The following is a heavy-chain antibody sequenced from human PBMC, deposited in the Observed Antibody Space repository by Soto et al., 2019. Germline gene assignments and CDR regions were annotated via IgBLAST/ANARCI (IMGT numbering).Heavy chain of an antibody. J-gene: IGHJ5*02. V-gene: IGHV5-51*01. CDR2: IYPGDSDT. CDR1: GYVFTCDF. Sequence: DALKVCCKGCGYVFTCDFIGWVRQMPGKGLEWMGIIYPGDSDTRYSPSFQGEVTISADKSISTAYLQWSSLKASDTATYYCARAGTSVNWFDPWGQGTLVTVSS. CDR3: ARAGTSVNWFDP. D-gene: IGHD6-13*01.